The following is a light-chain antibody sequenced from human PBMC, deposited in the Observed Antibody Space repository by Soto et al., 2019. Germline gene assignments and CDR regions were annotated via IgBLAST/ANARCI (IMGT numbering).Light chain of an antibody. CDR1: QSISND. CDR2: DAS. V-gene: IGKV3-11*01. J-gene: IGKJ4*01. CDR3: QQRNSWPLT. Sequence: EIVLTQSPATLSLSPGERATLSCRASQSISNDLAWYQQKPGQAPRVLIYDASNRATGVPARFSGSGSGTDFTLTICSPEPEDFAVYYCQQRNSWPLTFGGGTKVEIK.